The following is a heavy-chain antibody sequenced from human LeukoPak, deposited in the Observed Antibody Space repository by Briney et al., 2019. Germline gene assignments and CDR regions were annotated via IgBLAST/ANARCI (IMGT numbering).Heavy chain of an antibody. J-gene: IGHJ4*02. CDR1: GGSISSSSYY. V-gene: IGHV4-39*01. CDR3: ARARGLPYFDY. CDR2: IYYSGST. D-gene: IGHD3-16*01. Sequence: SETLSLTCTVSGGSISSSSYYWGWIRQPPGKGLEWIGSIYYSGSTYYNPSLKSRVTISVDTSKNQFSLKLSSVTAADTAVYYCARARGLPYFDYWGQGTLVTVSS.